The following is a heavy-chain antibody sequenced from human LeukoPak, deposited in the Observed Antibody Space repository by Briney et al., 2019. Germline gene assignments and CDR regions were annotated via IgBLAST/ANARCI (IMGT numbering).Heavy chain of an antibody. CDR1: GGSISSYY. V-gene: IGHV4-59*12. J-gene: IGHJ4*02. CDR2: IYYSGST. Sequence: SETLSLTCTVSGGSISSYYWSWIRQPPGKGLEWIGYIYYSGSTNYNPSLKSRVTISLDTSKNQFSLRLTSVTAADTAVYYCARELRDYFDYWGQGTLVTVSS. CDR3: ARELRDYFDY.